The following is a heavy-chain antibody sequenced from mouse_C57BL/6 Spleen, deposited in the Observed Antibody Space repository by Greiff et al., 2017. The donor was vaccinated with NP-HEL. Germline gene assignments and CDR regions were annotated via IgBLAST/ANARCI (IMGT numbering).Heavy chain of an antibody. V-gene: IGHV1-82*01. CDR3: ARGGDYGSTYAMDY. CDR2: IYPGDGDP. J-gene: IGHJ4*01. CDR1: GYAFSSSW. D-gene: IGHD1-1*01. Sequence: QVQLQQSGPELVKPGASVKISCKASGYAFSSSWMNWVKQRPGKGLEWIGRIYPGDGDPNYNGKFKGKATLTADKSFSTAYMQRSSTAAEDAAVYCGARGGDYGSTYAMDYWGQGTSVTVSS.